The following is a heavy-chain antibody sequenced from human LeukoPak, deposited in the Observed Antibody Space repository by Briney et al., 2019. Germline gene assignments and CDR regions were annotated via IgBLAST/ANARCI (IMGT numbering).Heavy chain of an antibody. J-gene: IGHJ2*01. D-gene: IGHD3-16*01. CDR3: AKEGAWGNWYFDL. Sequence: SGGSLRLSCAASGFTFSSYAMHWVRQAPGKGLEWVAVISYDGSNKYYADSVKGRFNVSRDNSKNTVYLEMNSLREEDTAVYYCAKEGAWGNWYFDLWGRGTLVTVSS. CDR2: ISYDGSNK. V-gene: IGHV3-30-3*01. CDR1: GFTFSSYA.